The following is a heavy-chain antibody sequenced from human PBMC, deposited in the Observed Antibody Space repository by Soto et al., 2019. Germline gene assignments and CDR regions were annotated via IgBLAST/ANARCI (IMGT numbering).Heavy chain of an antibody. CDR2: INSDGSST. Sequence: GGSLRLSCAASGFTFSSYWMHWVRQAPGKGLVWVSRINSDGSSTSYADSVKGRFTISRDNAKNTLYLQMNSLRAEDTAVYYCARGLVVPAAIGNYYYYGMDVWGQGTTVTVSS. V-gene: IGHV3-74*01. J-gene: IGHJ6*02. CDR3: ARGLVVPAAIGNYYYYGMDV. D-gene: IGHD2-2*02. CDR1: GFTFSSYW.